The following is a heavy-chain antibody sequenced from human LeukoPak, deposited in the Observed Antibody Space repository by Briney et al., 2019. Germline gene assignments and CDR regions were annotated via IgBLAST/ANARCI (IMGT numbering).Heavy chain of an antibody. CDR2: ISAYNGNT. CDR3: ARVFSMITFGGVIEGGGFDY. CDR1: GYTFTSYG. J-gene: IGHJ4*02. V-gene: IGHV1-18*04. Sequence: ASVKVSCKASGYTFTSYGISWVRQAPGQGLEWMGWISAYNGNTNYAQKLQGRVTMTTDTSTSTAYMELRSLRSDDTAVYYCARVFSMITFGGVIEGGGFDYWGQGTLVTVSS. D-gene: IGHD3-16*02.